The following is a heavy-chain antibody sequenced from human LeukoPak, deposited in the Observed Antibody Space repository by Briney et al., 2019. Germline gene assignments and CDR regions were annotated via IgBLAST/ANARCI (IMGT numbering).Heavy chain of an antibody. CDR1: GGSISSYY. D-gene: IGHD2-15*01. CDR2: IYYSGST. V-gene: IGHV4-59*01. J-gene: IGHJ4*02. CDR3: ARIYVGGSLDY. Sequence: TASETLSLTCTVSGGSISSYYWSWIRQPPGKGLEWIGYIYYSGSTNYNPSLKSRVTISVDTSKNQFSLKLSSVTAADTAVYYCARIYVGGSLDYWGQGTLVTVSS.